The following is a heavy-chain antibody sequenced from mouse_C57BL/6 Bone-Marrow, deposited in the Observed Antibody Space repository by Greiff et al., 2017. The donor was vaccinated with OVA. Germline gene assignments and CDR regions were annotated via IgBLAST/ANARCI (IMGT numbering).Heavy chain of an antibody. D-gene: IGHD2-10*02. V-gene: IGHV2-9*01. CDR2: IWGGGST. Sequence: VKLMESGPGLVAPSQSLSITCTVSGFSLTNYGVDWVRQPPGKGLEWLGVIWGGGSTNNNSALMSRLSISKANSNIQVFLKMNSLQADDTAMYYCAKRVGSMGFAYWGRGTLVTVSA. J-gene: IGHJ3*01. CDR3: AKRVGSMGFAY. CDR1: GFSLTNYG.